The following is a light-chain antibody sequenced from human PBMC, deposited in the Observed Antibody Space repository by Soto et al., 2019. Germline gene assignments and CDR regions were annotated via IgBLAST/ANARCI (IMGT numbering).Light chain of an antibody. CDR2: ANS. Sequence: QSVLTQPPSVSGAPGQRVTISCTGSSSNIGAGYDVHWYQQLPGTAPKLLIYANSIRPSGVPDRFSASKSGTSASLAITGLQAEDEADYYCQSYDSSLSWVFGGGTKLTVL. V-gene: IGLV1-40*01. CDR3: QSYDSSLSWV. CDR1: SSNIGAGYD. J-gene: IGLJ3*02.